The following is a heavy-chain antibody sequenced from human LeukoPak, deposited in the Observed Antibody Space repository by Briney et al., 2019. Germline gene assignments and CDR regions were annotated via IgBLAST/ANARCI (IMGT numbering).Heavy chain of an antibody. D-gene: IGHD4-17*01. Sequence: GASVKVSCKASGYTFIGYYLHWVRQAPGQGLEWMGWISHNSGGSHYAQKFQGRVTMTRDTSISTVYMELSSLTSDDTAVYYCARDPLYGDYVQGWFDPWGQGTLVTVSS. V-gene: IGHV1-2*02. J-gene: IGHJ5*02. CDR3: ARDPLYGDYVQGWFDP. CDR1: GYTFIGYY. CDR2: ISHNSGGS.